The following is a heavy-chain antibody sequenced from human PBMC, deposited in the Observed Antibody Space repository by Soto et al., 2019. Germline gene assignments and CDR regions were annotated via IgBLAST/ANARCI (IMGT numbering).Heavy chain of an antibody. CDR1: GGSISSYY. D-gene: IGHD3-3*01. Sequence: SETLSLTCTVSGGSISSYYWSWIRQPPGKGLEWIGYIYYSGSTNYNPSLKSRVTISVDTSKNQFSLKLSSVTAADTAVYYCARGNSGYYDFWSGYYNLDYLGQGTLVTVS. CDR2: IYYSGST. J-gene: IGHJ4*02. CDR3: ARGNSGYYDFWSGYYNLDY. V-gene: IGHV4-59*01.